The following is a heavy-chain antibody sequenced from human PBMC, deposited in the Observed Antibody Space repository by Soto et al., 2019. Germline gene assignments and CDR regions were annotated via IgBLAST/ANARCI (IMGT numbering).Heavy chain of an antibody. CDR1: GYTFTSFH. V-gene: IGHV1-46*03. J-gene: IGHJ5*01. D-gene: IGHD3-22*01. Sequence: QVQLVQSGAEVKNPGASVKVSCKAYGYTFTSFHMYWVRQAPGQVLEWMGIINPSGGGTTYAQKFQGRVTMTRDTSTSTVYMELSSLRSEDTAVYYCARVYSSGWFDYWGQGTLVTVSS. CDR2: INPSGGGT. CDR3: ARVYSSGWFDY.